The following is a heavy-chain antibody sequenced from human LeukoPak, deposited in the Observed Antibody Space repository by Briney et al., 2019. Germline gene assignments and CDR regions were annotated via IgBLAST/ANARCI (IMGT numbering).Heavy chain of an antibody. J-gene: IGHJ6*02. CDR2: VSYDGSNK. CDR1: GFTFSSYG. V-gene: IGHV3-30*18. Sequence: GGSLRLSCAASGFTFSSYGMHCVRQAPGKGLEWVAVVSYDGSNKYYSDSVKGRFTISRDNSKNTLDLQMNSLRLEDTAVYYCAKDSYGMDVWGQGTTVTVSS. CDR3: AKDSYGMDV.